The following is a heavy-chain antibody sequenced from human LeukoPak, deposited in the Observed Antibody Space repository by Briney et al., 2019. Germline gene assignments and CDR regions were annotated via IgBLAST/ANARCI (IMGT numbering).Heavy chain of an antibody. CDR1: GGSISSGDYC. CDR3: ARGGEPYYFDY. V-gene: IGHV4-30-4*01. D-gene: IGHD2-21*01. Sequence: SETLSLTCTVPGGSISSGDYCWSWIRQPPGKGLEWIGYIYYSGSTYYNPSLKSRVTISVDTSKNQFSLKLSSVTAADTAVYYCARGGEPYYFDYWGQGTLVTVSS. J-gene: IGHJ4*02. CDR2: IYYSGST.